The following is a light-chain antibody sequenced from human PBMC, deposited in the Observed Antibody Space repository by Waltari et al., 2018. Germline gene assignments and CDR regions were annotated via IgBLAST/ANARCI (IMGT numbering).Light chain of an antibody. CDR3: SSYTITGTVL. Sequence: QSALTQPASVSGSPGQSIIISCTGTSRDIGDYNYVSWYQQHPGKAPKLMIYEATNRLSGVFIRCSGSKSGIMASLAISGLQPEDEADYYCSSYTITGTVLFGGGNKLTVL. CDR1: SRDIGDYNY. CDR2: EAT. V-gene: IGLV2-14*01. J-gene: IGLJ2*01.